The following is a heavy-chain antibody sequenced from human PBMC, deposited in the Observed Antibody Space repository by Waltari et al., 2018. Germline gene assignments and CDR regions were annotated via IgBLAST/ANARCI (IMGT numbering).Heavy chain of an antibody. Sequence: QVHLQESGPGLVKPSQTLSLTCTVPGGSISRGDYYWSWIRHPPGKGLEWIGYIYYSGSTYYNPSLKSRVTISVDTSKNQFSLKLSSVTAADTAVYYCARGSPTGRGSGSPLRYWGQGTLVTVSS. D-gene: IGHD3-10*01. CDR3: ARGSPTGRGSGSPLRY. CDR2: IYYSGST. V-gene: IGHV4-30-4*08. CDR1: GGSISRGDYY. J-gene: IGHJ4*02.